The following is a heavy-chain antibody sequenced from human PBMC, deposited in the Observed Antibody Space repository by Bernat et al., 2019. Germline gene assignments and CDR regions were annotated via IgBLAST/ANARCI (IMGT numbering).Heavy chain of an antibody. CDR2: INAGNGNT. J-gene: IGHJ5*01. CDR3: ARERLRTMYNWFDS. D-gene: IGHD3-10*02. V-gene: IGHV1-3*01. CDR1: GYTFTSYA. Sequence: QVQLVQSGAEVKKPGASVKVSCKASGYTFTSYAMHWVRQAPGQRLEWMGWINAGNGNTKYSQKFQGRVTITRDRAASTAYMELSSLRSEDTAVDYCARERLRTMYNWFDSWGQGTLVTVSS.